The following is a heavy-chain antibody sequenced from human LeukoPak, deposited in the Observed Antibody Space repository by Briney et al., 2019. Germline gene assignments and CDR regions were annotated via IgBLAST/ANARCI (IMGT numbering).Heavy chain of an antibody. CDR2: IYSGGST. CDR3: ASFLAAAGYYYGMDV. J-gene: IGHJ6*02. V-gene: IGHV3-53*01. CDR1: GFTVSSNY. Sequence: PGGSLRLSCAASGFTVSSNYMSWVRQAPGKGLEWVSVIYSGGSTYYADSVKGRFTISRDNSKNTLYLQMNSLRAEDTAVYYCASFLAAAGYYYGMDVWGQGTTVTVFS. D-gene: IGHD6-13*01.